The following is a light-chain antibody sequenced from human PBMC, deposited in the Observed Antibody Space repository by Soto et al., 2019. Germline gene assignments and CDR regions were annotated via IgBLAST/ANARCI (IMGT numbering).Light chain of an antibody. CDR1: SSNIGKNY. CDR2: DNN. J-gene: IGLJ2*01. Sequence: QSVLTQPPSVSAAPGQKVTISCSGTSSNIGKNYVSWYQQFPGTAPKVLIYDNNKRPSGIPDRFSGSKSGSSATLGITGLQTGDKADFYCGTWDDSLSAVVFGGGTKLTVL. V-gene: IGLV1-51*01. CDR3: GTWDDSLSAVV.